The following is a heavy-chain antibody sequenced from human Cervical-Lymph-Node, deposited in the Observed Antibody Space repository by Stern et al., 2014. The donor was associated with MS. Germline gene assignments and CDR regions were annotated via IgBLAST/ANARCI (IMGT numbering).Heavy chain of an antibody. Sequence: QVQLQESGPGVVKPSGTLSLTCVVSGGSISRSKWRSWVRQPPGKGLRWGGEYSHLGAPNYGPSHKSRVSISLYKSNNQVPLKMDAVTAADSAVYYCASGHDALALWGQGTLVTVSS. CDR1: GGSISRSKW. V-gene: IGHV4-4*02. CDR3: ASGHDALAL. J-gene: IGHJ3*01. CDR2: YSHLGAP.